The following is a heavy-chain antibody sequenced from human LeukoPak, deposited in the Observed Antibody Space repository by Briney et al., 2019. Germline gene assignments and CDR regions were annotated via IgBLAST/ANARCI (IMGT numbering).Heavy chain of an antibody. Sequence: GGSLRLSCAASGFTFTDFWMHWVRQAPGKGLEWVANIKQDGSEKYYVDSVKGRFTISRDNAKNSLYLQMNSLRAEDTAVYYCARDNKAYSSGWDEGASWFDYWGQGTLVTVSS. CDR3: ARDNKAYSSGWDEGASWFDY. D-gene: IGHD6-19*01. V-gene: IGHV3-7*01. CDR2: IKQDGSEK. J-gene: IGHJ4*02. CDR1: GFTFTDFW.